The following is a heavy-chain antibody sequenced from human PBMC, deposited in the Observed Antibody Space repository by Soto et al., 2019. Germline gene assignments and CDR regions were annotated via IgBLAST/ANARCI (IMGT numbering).Heavy chain of an antibody. J-gene: IGHJ4*02. CDR3: AKDIAEAARSFIDY. CDR1: GFTFDDYA. Sequence: GGSLRLACAASGFTFDDYAMHWVRQAPGKGLEWVSGISWNSGSIGYADSVKGRFTISRDNAKNSLYLQMNSLRAEDTALYYCAKDIAEAARSFIDYWGQGTLVTVSS. D-gene: IGHD6-6*01. V-gene: IGHV3-9*01. CDR2: ISWNSGSI.